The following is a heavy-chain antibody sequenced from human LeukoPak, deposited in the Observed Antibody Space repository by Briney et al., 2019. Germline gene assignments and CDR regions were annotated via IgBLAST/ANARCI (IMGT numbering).Heavy chain of an antibody. V-gene: IGHV3-30*01. CDR3: ATDHPSHDSSGYPYYYYYYMDV. J-gene: IGHJ6*03. Sequence: GRSLRLSCAASGFTFSSYAMHWVRQAPGKGLEWVAVISYDGSNKYYADSVKGRFTISRDNSKNTPYLQMNSLRAEDTAVYYCATDHPSHDSSGYPYYYYYYMDVWGKGTTVTVSS. D-gene: IGHD3-22*01. CDR2: ISYDGSNK. CDR1: GFTFSSYA.